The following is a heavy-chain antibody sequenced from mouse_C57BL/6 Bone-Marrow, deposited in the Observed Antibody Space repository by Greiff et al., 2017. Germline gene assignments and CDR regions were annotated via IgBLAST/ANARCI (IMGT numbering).Heavy chain of an antibody. CDR1: GYSITSGYY. J-gene: IGHJ2*01. Sequence: DVQLQESGPGLVKPSQSLSLTCSVTGYSITSGYYWNWIRQFPGNKLEWMGYISYDGSNNYNPSLKNRISITRDTSKNQFFLKLNSVTTEDTATYYCARKGYYYGDYWGQGTTLTVSS. D-gene: IGHD1-1*01. CDR3: ARKGYYYGDY. CDR2: ISYDGSN. V-gene: IGHV3-6*01.